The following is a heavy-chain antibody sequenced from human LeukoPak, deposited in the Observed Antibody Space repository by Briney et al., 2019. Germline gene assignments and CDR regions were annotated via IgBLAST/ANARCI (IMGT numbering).Heavy chain of an antibody. CDR3: AKDQHYYGSGSYSNGMDV. Sequence: GGSLRLSCTASGFTFSTYAMSWVRQAPGKGLEWVSTIGGDGSRTYYADSVKGRFTISRDNSKNTLYLQMNSLRAEDTAVYYCAKDQHYYGSGSYSNGMDVWGQGTTVTVSS. V-gene: IGHV3-23*01. CDR2: IGGDGSRT. D-gene: IGHD3-10*01. J-gene: IGHJ6*02. CDR1: GFTFSTYA.